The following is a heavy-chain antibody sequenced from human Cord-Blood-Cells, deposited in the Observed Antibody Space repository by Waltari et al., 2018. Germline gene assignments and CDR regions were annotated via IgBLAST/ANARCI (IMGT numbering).Heavy chain of an antibody. Sequence: QVQLQESGPGLVKPSETLSLTCTVSGGSISSHYWSWIRQPPGKGLEWIGYIYYSGSTNYNPSLKSRVTISVDTSKNQFSLKLSSVTAADTAVYYCARGGCSSTSCFYYYYGMDVWGQGTTATVSS. V-gene: IGHV4-59*11. J-gene: IGHJ6*02. CDR2: IYYSGST. D-gene: IGHD2-2*01. CDR1: GGSISSHY. CDR3: ARGGCSSTSCFYYYYGMDV.